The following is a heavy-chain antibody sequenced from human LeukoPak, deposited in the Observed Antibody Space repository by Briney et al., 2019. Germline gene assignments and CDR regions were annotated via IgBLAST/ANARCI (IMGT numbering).Heavy chain of an antibody. Sequence: SETLSLTCTVSGGSVSSSYWSWFRQPPGRGLEWIGFITYSGDTKYNPSLKSRVTISIDTSKNQFSLKLSSVTAADTAVYYCARGVYGAYFDYWGQGTLVTVS. CDR3: ARGVYGAYFDY. V-gene: IGHV4-59*02. D-gene: IGHD4-17*01. J-gene: IGHJ4*02. CDR2: ITYSGDT. CDR1: GGSVSSSY.